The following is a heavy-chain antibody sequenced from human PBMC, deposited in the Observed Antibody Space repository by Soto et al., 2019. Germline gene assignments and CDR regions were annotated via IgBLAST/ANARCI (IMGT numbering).Heavy chain of an antibody. CDR1: EFAVSSNY. Sequence: GGSLRLSCAASEFAVSSNYRTWVRQAPGKGLEWDSVIQSGGDTHYADSVRGRFTISRDNSRNTLYLQMNSLRAEDTAVYYCAASPSFWQNYYYGAMDVWGQGTTVTVSS. CDR3: AASPSFWQNYYYGAMDV. V-gene: IGHV3-66*01. CDR2: IQSGGDT. J-gene: IGHJ6*02.